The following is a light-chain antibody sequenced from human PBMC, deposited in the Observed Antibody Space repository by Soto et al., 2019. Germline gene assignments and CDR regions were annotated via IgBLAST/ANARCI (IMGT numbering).Light chain of an antibody. CDR1: SSDVGGYNY. CDR3: TSYTSSSTPHV. Sequence: QSVLTQPASVSGSPGQSITISCTGTSSDVGGYNYVSWYQHHPGKAPKLMIYEVSNRPSGVSNRFSGSKSGNTASLTISGLHAEDEADYYCTSYTSSSTPHVFGTGTKVTVL. CDR2: EVS. V-gene: IGLV2-14*01. J-gene: IGLJ1*01.